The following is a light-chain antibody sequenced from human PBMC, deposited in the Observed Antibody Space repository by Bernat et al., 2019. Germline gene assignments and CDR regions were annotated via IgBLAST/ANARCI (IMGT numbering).Light chain of an antibody. CDR2: RNH. J-gene: IGLJ3*02. CDR1: SNNVGYQG. Sequence: QAGLTQPPSVSKGLRETATLTCTGNSNNVGYQGAAWLQQHQRHPPKLLSYRNHNRPSGISERFTASRSGNTASLTITGLQPEDEADYYCSAWDSSLSAWVFGGGTKLTVL. CDR3: SAWDSSLSAWV. V-gene: IGLV10-54*04.